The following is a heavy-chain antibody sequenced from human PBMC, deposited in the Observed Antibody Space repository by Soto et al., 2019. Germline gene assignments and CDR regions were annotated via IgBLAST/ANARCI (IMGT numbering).Heavy chain of an antibody. CDR3: AINNCSSHRGLKSD. Sequence: ASEKLDCTASGYTFTSYAMHWVRQAPGQRLEWMGWINAGNGNTKYSQKFQGRVTITRDTSASTAYMELSSLRSEDTAVYYCAINNCSSHRGLKSDRGQASLVIVPS. CDR1: GYTFTSYA. CDR2: INAGNGNT. D-gene: IGHD2-2*01. V-gene: IGHV1-3*01. J-gene: IGHJ4*02.